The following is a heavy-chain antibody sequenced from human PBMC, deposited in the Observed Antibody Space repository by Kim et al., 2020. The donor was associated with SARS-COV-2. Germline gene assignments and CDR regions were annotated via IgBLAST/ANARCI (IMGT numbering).Heavy chain of an antibody. Sequence: GESLKISCKGSGYSFTSYWIGWVRQMPGKGLEWMGIIYPGDSDTRYSPSFQGQVTISADKSISTAYLQWSSLKASDTAMYYCTTAGEQSNAPADYWGQGTLVTVSS. CDR1: GYSFTSYW. CDR2: IYPGDSDT. CDR3: TTAGEQSNAPADY. J-gene: IGHJ4*02. V-gene: IGHV5-51*01. D-gene: IGHD3-16*01.